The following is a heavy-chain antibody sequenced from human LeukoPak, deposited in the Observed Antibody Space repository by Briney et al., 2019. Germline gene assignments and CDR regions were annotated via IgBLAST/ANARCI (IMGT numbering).Heavy chain of an antibody. V-gene: IGHV3-30*02. D-gene: IGHD2-8*01. CDR1: GFTFSSYG. CDR2: IRYDGSNK. J-gene: IGHJ4*02. CDR3: AEGPGGGYAIMQYFDY. Sequence: GGSLRLSCAASGFTFSSYGMHWVRQAPGKGLEWVAFIRYDGSNKYYADSVKGRFTISRDNSKNTPYLQMNSLRAEDTAVYYCAEGPGGGYAIMQYFDYWGQGTLVTVSS.